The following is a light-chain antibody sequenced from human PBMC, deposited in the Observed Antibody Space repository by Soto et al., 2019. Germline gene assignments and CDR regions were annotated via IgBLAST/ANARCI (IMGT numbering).Light chain of an antibody. Sequence: QSVLTQPASVSGSPGQWITISCTGTSSDVGSYNLVSWYQQHPGKAPKLMIYEVSKRPSGVSNRFSGSKSGNTASLTISGLQAEDEADYYCCSYAGSSTWVFGGGTKVTVL. CDR3: CSYAGSSTWV. CDR2: EVS. V-gene: IGLV2-23*02. J-gene: IGLJ3*02. CDR1: SSDVGSYNL.